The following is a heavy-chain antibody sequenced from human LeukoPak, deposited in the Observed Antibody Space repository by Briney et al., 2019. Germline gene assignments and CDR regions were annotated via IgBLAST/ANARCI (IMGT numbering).Heavy chain of an antibody. J-gene: IGHJ4*02. CDR3: ARHVFGGWAIFDY. Sequence: SETLSLTCAVYGGPFSGYYWSWIRQPPGKGLEWIGEINHSGSTNYNPSLKSRVTISVDTSKNQFSLKLSSVTAADTAVYYCARHVFGGWAIFDYWGKGTLVTVSS. D-gene: IGHD6-19*01. CDR1: GGPFSGYY. CDR2: INHSGST. V-gene: IGHV4-34*01.